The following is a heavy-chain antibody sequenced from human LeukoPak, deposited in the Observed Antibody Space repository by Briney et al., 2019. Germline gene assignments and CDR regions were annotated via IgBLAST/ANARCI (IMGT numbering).Heavy chain of an antibody. J-gene: IGHJ3*02. D-gene: IGHD3-9*01. CDR2: ISYDGSNK. Sequence: GGSLRLSCAASGFTFSSYGMHWVRQAPGKGLERVAVISYDGSNKYYADSVKGRFTISRDNSKNTLYLQMNSLRAEDTAVYYCAKGEYYDILTGPDAFDIWGQGTMVTVSS. V-gene: IGHV3-30*18. CDR3: AKGEYYDILTGPDAFDI. CDR1: GFTFSSYG.